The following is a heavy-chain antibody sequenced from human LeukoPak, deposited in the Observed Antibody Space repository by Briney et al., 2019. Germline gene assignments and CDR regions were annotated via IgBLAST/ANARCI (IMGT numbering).Heavy chain of an antibody. D-gene: IGHD3-22*01. CDR2: IYYSGST. J-gene: IGHJ4*02. CDR1: GGSISSSSYY. V-gene: IGHV4-39*07. Sequence: SETLSLTCTASGGSISSSSYYWGWIRQPPGKGLEWIGSIYYSGSTYYNPSLKSRVTISVDTSKNQFSLKLSSVTAADTAVYYCAREVTYYYDSSGYRNRHFDYWGQGTLVTVSS. CDR3: AREVTYYYDSSGYRNRHFDY.